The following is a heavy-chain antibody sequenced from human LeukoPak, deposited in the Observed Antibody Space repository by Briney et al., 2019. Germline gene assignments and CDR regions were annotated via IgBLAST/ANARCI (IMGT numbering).Heavy chain of an antibody. CDR1: GGSISSSSYY. Sequence: PSETLSLTCTVSGGSISSSSYYWGWTRQPPGKGLEWIGSIYYSGSTYYNPSLKSRVTISVDTSKNQFSLKLSSVTTADTAVYYCARVLRYFDWLSSIDYWGQGTLVTVSS. J-gene: IGHJ4*02. CDR2: IYYSGST. CDR3: ARVLRYFDWLSSIDY. V-gene: IGHV4-39*07. D-gene: IGHD3-9*01.